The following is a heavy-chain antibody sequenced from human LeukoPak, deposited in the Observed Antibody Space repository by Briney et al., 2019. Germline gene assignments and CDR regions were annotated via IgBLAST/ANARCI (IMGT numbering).Heavy chain of an antibody. CDR2: ISSSGSTI. Sequence: GGSLRLSCAASGFIFSDYYTNWIRQAPGKGLEWVSYISSSGSTIYYADSVKGRFTISRDNAKNSLFLQMNSLRAEDTAVYYCARADRNYYMDVWGKGTTVTVSS. CDR3: ARADRNYYMDV. V-gene: IGHV3-11*04. CDR1: GFIFSDYY. J-gene: IGHJ6*03.